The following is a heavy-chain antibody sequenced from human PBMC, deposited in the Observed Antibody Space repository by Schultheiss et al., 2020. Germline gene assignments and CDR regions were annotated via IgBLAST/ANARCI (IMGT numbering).Heavy chain of an antibody. J-gene: IGHJ4*02. D-gene: IGHD5-18*01. V-gene: IGHV3-30-3*01. CDR2: ISYDGSNK. CDR3: ARDAVDTAMVTMYY. CDR1: GFTFSSYA. Sequence: GGSLRLSCAASGFTFSSYAMHWVRQAPGKGLEWVAVISYDGSNKYYADSVKGRFTISRDNSKNTLYLQMNSLRAEDTAVYYCARDAVDTAMVTMYYWGQGTLVTVSS.